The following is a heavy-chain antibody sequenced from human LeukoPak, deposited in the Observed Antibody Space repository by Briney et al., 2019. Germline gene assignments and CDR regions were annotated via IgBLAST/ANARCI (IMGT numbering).Heavy chain of an antibody. V-gene: IGHV1-2*02. Sequence: GASVKVSCKASGYTFTGYYMHWVRQAPGQGLEWMGWINPNSGGTNYAQKFQGRVTMTRDTSISTAYMELSRLSSATAADTAVYYCARVYGRFGAQYWYFDLWGRGTLVTVSS. CDR2: INPNSGGT. J-gene: IGHJ2*01. CDR3: ARVYGRFGAQYWYFDL. D-gene: IGHD3-10*01. CDR1: GYTFTGYY.